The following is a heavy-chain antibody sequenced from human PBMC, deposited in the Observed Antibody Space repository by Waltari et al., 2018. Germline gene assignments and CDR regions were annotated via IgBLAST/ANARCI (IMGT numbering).Heavy chain of an antibody. CDR3: ARVGEDGTYYYGSVSNWFDP. Sequence: QVQLQESGPGLVKPSETLSLTCTVAGGSISSYYWSWIRQPQGKGLEWIGYIYYSGSTNYNPSLKSRVTISVDTSKNQFFLKLSSVTAADTAVYYCARVGEDGTYYYGSVSNWFDPWGQGTLVTVSS. D-gene: IGHD3-10*01. V-gene: IGHV4-59*01. CDR1: GGSISSYY. CDR2: IYYSGST. J-gene: IGHJ5*02.